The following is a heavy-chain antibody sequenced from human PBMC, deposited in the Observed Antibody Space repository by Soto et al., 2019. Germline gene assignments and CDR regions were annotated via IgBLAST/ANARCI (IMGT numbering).Heavy chain of an antibody. CDR2: ISCNSGRI. V-gene: IGHV3-9*01. CDR3: AKSRGYSGYDYFDS. CDR1: GFTFDDYA. J-gene: IGHJ4*02. D-gene: IGHD5-12*01. Sequence: GGSLRLSCAASGFTFDDYAMPWVRQAPGKGLEWVSGISCNSGRIGYADSVKGRFTISRDNAKNSLYLQMNMLRAEDTALYYCAKSRGYSGYDYFDSWGQGTLVTVSS.